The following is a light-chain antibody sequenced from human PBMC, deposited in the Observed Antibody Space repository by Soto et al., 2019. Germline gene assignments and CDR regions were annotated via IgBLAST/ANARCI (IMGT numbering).Light chain of an antibody. V-gene: IGLV1-44*01. J-gene: IGLJ1*01. CDR3: AAWDDSLSGYV. CDR2: SNN. CDR1: TSNIGSNT. Sequence: QSALTQPPSASGTPGQRVTISCSGGTSNIGSNTVNWYQQLPGTAPKLLIYSNNQRPSGVPDRFSGSKSGTSASLAISGLQSEDEADYYCAAWDDSLSGYVFGTGTKVTVL.